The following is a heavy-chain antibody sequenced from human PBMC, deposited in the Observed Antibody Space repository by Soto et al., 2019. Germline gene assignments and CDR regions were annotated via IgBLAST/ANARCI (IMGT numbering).Heavy chain of an antibody. CDR3: ARALGYCSGGSCYQKGSIDY. J-gene: IGHJ4*02. CDR2: IYYSGST. D-gene: IGHD2-15*01. V-gene: IGHV4-61*01. Sequence: SGTLSLTCTVSGDSVSSDTYYWSWIRQPPGKGLEWIGYIYYSGSTNYNPSLKSRVTISVDTSRNQFSLRLNSVTAADTAVYYCARALGYCSGGSCYQKGSIDYWGQGTLVTVSS. CDR1: GDSVSSDTYY.